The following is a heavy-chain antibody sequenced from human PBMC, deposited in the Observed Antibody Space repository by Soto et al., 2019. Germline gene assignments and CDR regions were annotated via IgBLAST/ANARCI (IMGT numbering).Heavy chain of an antibody. D-gene: IGHD5-18*01. V-gene: IGHV2-26*01. CDR3: AWIRWIREYYFDY. CDR2: IFSNDTK. J-gene: IGHJ4*02. CDR1: GFSLSNTRMG. Sequence: QVTLKESGPVLVKPTETLTLTCTVSGFSLSNTRMGVSWIRQPPGKALEWLAHIFSNDTKSYSTSLKSRLTISKDTSKSQVVLTVTNMDPVDTATYYCAWIRWIREYYFDYWGQGTLVAVSS.